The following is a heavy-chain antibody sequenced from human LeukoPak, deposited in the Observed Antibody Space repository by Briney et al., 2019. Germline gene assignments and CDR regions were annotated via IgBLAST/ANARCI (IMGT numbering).Heavy chain of an antibody. V-gene: IGHV1-2*02. CDR2: INPNSGGT. Sequence: ASVTVSCKASGYTFTGYYMHWVRQAPGQGLEWMGWINPNSGGTNYAQKFQGRVTMTRDTSISTAYMELSRLRSDDTAVYYCARQITMIVKAIGYWGQGTLVTVSS. D-gene: IGHD3-22*01. J-gene: IGHJ4*02. CDR1: GYTFTGYY. CDR3: ARQITMIVKAIGY.